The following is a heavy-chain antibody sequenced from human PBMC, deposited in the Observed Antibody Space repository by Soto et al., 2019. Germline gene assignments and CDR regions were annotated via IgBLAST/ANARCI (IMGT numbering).Heavy chain of an antibody. CDR2: ILVGGST. CDR3: AKATATSGGAFEI. V-gene: IGHV3-23*01. D-gene: IGHD1-1*01. J-gene: IGHJ3*02. Sequence: GGSLRLSCAVSGSIRSSYDMSWVRQAPGKGLEWVSTILVGGSTHYEDSVKGRFTISRDTSKNTVYLQMNSLTAGDTAFYYCAKATATSGGAFEIYGQGTMVTVSS. CDR1: GSIRSSYD.